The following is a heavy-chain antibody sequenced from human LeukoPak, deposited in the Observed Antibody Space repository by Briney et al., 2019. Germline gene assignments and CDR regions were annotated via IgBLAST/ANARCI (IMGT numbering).Heavy chain of an antibody. J-gene: IGHJ4*02. D-gene: IGHD3-3*01. CDR3: ARDRGTDYDFWSGYFDY. V-gene: IGHV1-2*02. CDR1: GHTFTGYY. Sequence: GASVKVSCKASGHTFTGYYMHWVRQAPGQGLEWMGWINPNSGGTNYAQKFQGRVTMTRDTSISTAYMELSRLRSDDTAVYYCARDRGTDYDFWSGYFDYWGQGTLVTVSS. CDR2: INPNSGGT.